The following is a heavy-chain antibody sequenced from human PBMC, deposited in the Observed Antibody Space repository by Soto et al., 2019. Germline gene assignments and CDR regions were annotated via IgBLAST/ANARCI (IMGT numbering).Heavy chain of an antibody. CDR3: ARLRGTAMVNFDY. Sequence: PSGTLSLTCTVSGGSISSYYWSWIRQPPGKGLEWIGYIYYSGSTNYNPSLKSRVTISVDTSKNQFSLKLSSVTAADTAVYYCARLRGTAMVNFDYWGQGTLVTVSS. D-gene: IGHD5-18*01. CDR2: IYYSGST. V-gene: IGHV4-59*01. J-gene: IGHJ4*02. CDR1: GGSISSYY.